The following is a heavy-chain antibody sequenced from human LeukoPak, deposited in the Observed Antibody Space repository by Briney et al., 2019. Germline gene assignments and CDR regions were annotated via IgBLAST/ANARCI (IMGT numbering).Heavy chain of an antibody. CDR3: ARVPFQDLLDAFDI. CDR2: IYYSGST. J-gene: IGHJ3*02. Sequence: SETLSLTCTVSGGSISSYYWSWIRQPPGKGLEWIGYIYYSGSTNYNPSLRSRVTISVHTSKNQFSLKLSSVTAADMAVYYCARVPFQDLLDAFDIWGQGTMVTVSS. CDR1: GGSISSYY. V-gene: IGHV4-59*01. D-gene: IGHD1-26*01.